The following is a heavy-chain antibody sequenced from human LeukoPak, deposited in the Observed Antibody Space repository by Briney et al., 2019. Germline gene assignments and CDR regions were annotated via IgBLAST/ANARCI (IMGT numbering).Heavy chain of an antibody. CDR1: GYTFTSYD. CDR3: ARPPGVPAAKSWYFDL. D-gene: IGHD2-2*01. J-gene: IGHJ2*01. V-gene: IGHV1-8*01. CDR2: MNPNSGNT. Sequence: ASVRVSCKASGYTFTSYDINWVRQATGQGLEWMGWMNPNSGNTGYAQKFQGRVTMTRNTSISTAYMELSSLRPEDTAVYYCARPPGVPAAKSWYFDLWGRGTLVTVSS.